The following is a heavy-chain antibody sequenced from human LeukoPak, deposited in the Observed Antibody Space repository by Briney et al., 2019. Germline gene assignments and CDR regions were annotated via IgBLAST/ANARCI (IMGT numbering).Heavy chain of an antibody. CDR2: IYYSGST. Sequence: SSQTLSLTCTVSGGSISSGGYYWSWIRQHPGKGLEWIGYIYYSGSTYYNPSLKSRVTISVDTSKNQFSLQLNSVTPEDTAVYYCARARLESGSYYVHYWGQGTLVTVSS. J-gene: IGHJ4*02. D-gene: IGHD1-26*01. CDR3: ARARLESGSYYVHY. V-gene: IGHV4-31*03. CDR1: GGSISSGGYY.